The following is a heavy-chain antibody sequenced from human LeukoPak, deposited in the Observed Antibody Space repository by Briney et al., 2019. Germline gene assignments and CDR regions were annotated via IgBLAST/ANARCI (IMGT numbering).Heavy chain of an antibody. Sequence: GASVKVSCKASGYTFTSYYMHWVRQAPGQGLEWMGIINPSGGSTSYAQKFQGRVTMTRDTSTSTVYMELSSLRSEDTAVYYCARDREHYDFWSGYYSRTHNWFDPWGQGTLATVSS. CDR2: INPSGGST. V-gene: IGHV1-46*01. CDR3: ARDREHYDFWSGYYSRTHNWFDP. D-gene: IGHD3-3*01. J-gene: IGHJ5*02. CDR1: GYTFTSYY.